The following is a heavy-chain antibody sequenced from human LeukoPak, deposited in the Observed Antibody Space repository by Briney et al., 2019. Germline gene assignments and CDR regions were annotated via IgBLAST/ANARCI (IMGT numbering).Heavy chain of an antibody. CDR2: IRHDESEI. CDR3: AKSGLNRFDY. V-gene: IGHV3-7*03. Sequence: GGSLRLSCAASGFTFTNYWMSWVRQPPGKGLEWVANIRHDESEIYYVDSVKGRFTISRDNAKDSLFLQMNSLRVEDTAVYYCAKSGLNRFDYWGQGTLVTVSS. CDR1: GFTFTNYW. D-gene: IGHD2-15*01. J-gene: IGHJ4*02.